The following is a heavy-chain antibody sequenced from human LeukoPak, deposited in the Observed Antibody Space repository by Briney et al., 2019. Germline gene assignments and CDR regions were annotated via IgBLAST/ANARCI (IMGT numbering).Heavy chain of an antibody. J-gene: IGHJ4*02. CDR2: ISYDGSNK. D-gene: IGHD6-19*01. Sequence: GRSLRLSCAAPGFTFSSYAMHWVRQAPGKGLEWVAVISYDGSNKYYADSVKGRFTISRDNSKNTLYLQMNSLRAEDTAVYYCARVSSMAGLYWGQGTLVTVSS. CDR1: GFTFSSYA. CDR3: ARVSSMAGLY. V-gene: IGHV3-30*04.